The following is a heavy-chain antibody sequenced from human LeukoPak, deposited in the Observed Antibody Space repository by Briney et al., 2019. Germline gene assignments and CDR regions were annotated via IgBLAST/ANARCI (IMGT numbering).Heavy chain of an antibody. CDR2: ISAYNGNT. CDR3: ARDVGFGEFSGDHRY. D-gene: IGHD3-10*01. CDR1: GYTFTGYY. Sequence: ASVKVSCKASGYTFTGYYMHWVRQAPGQGLEWMGWISAYNGNTNYAQKLQGRVTMTTDTSTSTAYMELRSLRSDDTAVYYCARDVGFGEFSGDHRYWGQGTLVTVSS. J-gene: IGHJ4*02. V-gene: IGHV1-18*04.